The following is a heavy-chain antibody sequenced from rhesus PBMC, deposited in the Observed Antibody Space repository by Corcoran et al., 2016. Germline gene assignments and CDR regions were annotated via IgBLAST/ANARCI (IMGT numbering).Heavy chain of an antibody. Sequence: EVQLVESGGGLVQPGGSLRLSCAASGFTFSSYGMSWVRQAPGKGLEWVSSISSASSYIYYADSVKGRFTISRDNAKNSLSLQMNSLRAEDTAVYYCTSGYSGLKFDYWGQGVLVTVSS. D-gene: IGHD5-30*01. V-gene: IGHV3S16*01. CDR1: GFTFSSYG. J-gene: IGHJ4*01. CDR3: TSGYSGLKFDY. CDR2: ISSASSYI.